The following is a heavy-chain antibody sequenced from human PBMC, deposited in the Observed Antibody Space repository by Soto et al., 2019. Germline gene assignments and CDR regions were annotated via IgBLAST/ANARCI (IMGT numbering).Heavy chain of an antibody. CDR1: GGSIRSYY. CDR2: IYYSGTT. J-gene: IGHJ4*02. D-gene: IGHD4-17*01. CDR3: TRVGGYYGDYPNFDY. V-gene: IGHV4-59*01. Sequence: QVQLQESGPGLVKPSETLSLTCTVYGGSIRSYYWSWIRQPPGKGLEWIGNIYYSGTTNYNPSRKSRVTMSDDMSKNQVSLKLSSMTAADTAVYYCTRVGGYYGDYPNFDYWGQGALVTVSS.